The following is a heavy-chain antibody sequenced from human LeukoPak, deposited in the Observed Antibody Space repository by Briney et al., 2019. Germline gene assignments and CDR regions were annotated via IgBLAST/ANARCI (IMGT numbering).Heavy chain of an antibody. CDR1: GYTFTSYG. D-gene: IGHD3-3*01. Sequence: GASVKVSCKASGYTFTSYGISWVRQAPGQGLEWMGWISAYNGNTNYAQKPQGRVTMTTDTSTSTAYMELRSLRSDDTAVYYCARGGRRPGLTIFGVVIDPFDYWGQGTLVTVSS. J-gene: IGHJ4*02. CDR2: ISAYNGNT. CDR3: ARGGRRPGLTIFGVVIDPFDY. V-gene: IGHV1-18*01.